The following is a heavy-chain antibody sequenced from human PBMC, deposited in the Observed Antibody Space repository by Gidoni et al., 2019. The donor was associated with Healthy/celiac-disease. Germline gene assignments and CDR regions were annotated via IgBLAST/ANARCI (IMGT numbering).Heavy chain of an antibody. J-gene: IGHJ6*02. V-gene: IGHV3-21*01. CDR1: GFTFSSYS. D-gene: IGHD6-19*01. Sequence: EVQLVESGGGLVKPGGSLRLSCAASGFTFSSYSMNWVRQAPGKGLEWVSSISSSSSYIYYADSVKGRFTISRDNAKNSLYLQMNSLRAEDTAVYYCARVDSSGWYSYYYGMDVWGQGTTVTVSS. CDR2: ISSSSSYI. CDR3: ARVDSSGWYSYYYGMDV.